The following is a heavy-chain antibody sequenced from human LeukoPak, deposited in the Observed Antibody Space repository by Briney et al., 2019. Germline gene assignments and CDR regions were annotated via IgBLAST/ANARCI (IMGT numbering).Heavy chain of an antibody. CDR2: IYYSGST. CDR3: ARGRPRFDY. J-gene: IGHJ4*02. Sequence: SETLSLTRTVSGGSISSYYWSWIRQPPGKGLEWVGYIYYSGSTNYNPPLKSRVTISVDTSKNQFSLKLSSVTAADTAVYYCARGRPRFDYWGQGTLVTVSS. CDR1: GGSISSYY. V-gene: IGHV4-59*01.